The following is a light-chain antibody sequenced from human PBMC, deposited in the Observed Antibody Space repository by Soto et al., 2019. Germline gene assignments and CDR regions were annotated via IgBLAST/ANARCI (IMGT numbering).Light chain of an antibody. CDR2: GAS. CDR3: QQYNNWPPIT. Sequence: EVVMPKSPDTISVAPVERDQLYLRSSQTVSRNLAWYQQRPGQAPRLLIYGASTRATGIPARFSGSGSGTEFTLTIRSLQSEDFAVYYCQQYNNWPPITCGKGPRRAIK. CDR1: QTVSRN. V-gene: IGKV3-15*01. J-gene: IGKJ5*01.